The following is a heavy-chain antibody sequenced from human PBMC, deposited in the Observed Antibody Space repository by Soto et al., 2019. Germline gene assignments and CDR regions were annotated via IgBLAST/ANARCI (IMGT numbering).Heavy chain of an antibody. CDR3: TKRPMCAGACCYFDD. J-gene: IGHJ4*02. CDR1: GFNFRTYA. D-gene: IGHD3-10*01. CDR2: IDDGNSA. V-gene: IGHV3-23*05. Sequence: EVRLLESGGGSEQPGGSLRLSCAASGFNFRTYAMYWVRQAPGKGLEWVSAIDDGNSAYYADSVKGRFIISRDNSRNTVYLKREGLRVEDTAIYFCTKRPMCAGACCYFDDWGQGILVTVSS.